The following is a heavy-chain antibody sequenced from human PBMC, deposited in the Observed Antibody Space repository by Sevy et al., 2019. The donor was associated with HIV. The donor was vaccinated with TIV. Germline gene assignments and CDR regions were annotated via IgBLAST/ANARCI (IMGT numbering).Heavy chain of an antibody. CDR1: GFTFREAW. CDR2: IKSKTDAAKR. J-gene: IGHJ4*02. V-gene: IGHV3-15*01. Sequence: GGSLRLSCAASGFTFREAWMSWVRQAPGKGLEWVGRIKSKTDAAKRDFAAPVRGRFSISRDDPANTVYLVMNNVKAEDTGVYYCAGGTGSSDFDYWGQGTLVTVSS. CDR3: AGGTGSSDFDY. D-gene: IGHD1-26*01.